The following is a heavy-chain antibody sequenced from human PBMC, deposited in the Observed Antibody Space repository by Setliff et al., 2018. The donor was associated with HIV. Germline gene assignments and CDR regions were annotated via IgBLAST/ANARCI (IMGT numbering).Heavy chain of an antibody. Sequence: SETLSLTCSVSGGSMSSHYWTWVRQPAGKGLEWIGRMYHTGMSNYNTSLKSRVTMSVSPSKNQFPLKLRSVTAADTAVYYCARYWGSYPEHFDYWGQGTLVTVSS. J-gene: IGHJ4*02. D-gene: IGHD1-26*01. CDR1: GGSMSSHY. V-gene: IGHV4-4*07. CDR3: ARYWGSYPEHFDY. CDR2: MYHTGMS.